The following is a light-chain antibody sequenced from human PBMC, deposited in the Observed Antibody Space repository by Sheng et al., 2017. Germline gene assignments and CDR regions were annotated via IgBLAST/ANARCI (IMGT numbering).Light chain of an antibody. Sequence: EIVLTQSPGTLSLSPGERATLSCRASQSVSSSYLAWYQQKPGQAPRLVMYGTSSRATGIPGRFSGSGSGTDFTLTISRLEPEDFAVYYCQQYGSSLYTFRPGDQAGD. CDR3: QQYGSSLYT. CDR2: GTS. J-gene: IGKJ2*01. V-gene: IGKV3-20*01. CDR1: QSVSSSY.